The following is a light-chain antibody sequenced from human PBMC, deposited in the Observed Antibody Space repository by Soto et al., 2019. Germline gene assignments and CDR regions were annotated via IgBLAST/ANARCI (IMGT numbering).Light chain of an antibody. CDR2: EAS. CDR1: QSVSSY. Sequence: EVVLTQSPATLSLSPGERVTLSCRASQSVSSYLAWYQQRPGQAPRLLIYEASNRASGIPARFSGSGSGTDFTLVISSLEPEDFAVYYCQQRISWPPVTFGQGTRLEIK. J-gene: IGKJ5*01. V-gene: IGKV3-11*01. CDR3: QQRISWPPVT.